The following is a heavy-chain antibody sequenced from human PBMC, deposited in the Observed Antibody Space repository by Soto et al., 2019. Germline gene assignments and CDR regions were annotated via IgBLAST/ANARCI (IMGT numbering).Heavy chain of an antibody. CDR1: GGSFSGYY. D-gene: IGHD1-1*01. CDR2: INHSGST. J-gene: IGHJ4*02. V-gene: IGHV4-34*01. Sequence: PSETLSLTCAVYGGSFSGYYWSWIRQPPGKGLEWIGEINHSGSTNYNPSLKSRVTISVDTSKNQFSLKLSSVTAADTAVYYCARAFLRAFTRAFDYWGQGTLVTVSS. CDR3: ARAFLRAFTRAFDY.